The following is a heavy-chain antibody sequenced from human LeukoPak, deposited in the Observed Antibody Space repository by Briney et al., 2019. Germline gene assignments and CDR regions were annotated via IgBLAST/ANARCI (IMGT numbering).Heavy chain of an antibody. V-gene: IGHV3-48*02. J-gene: IGHJ4*02. Sequence: PTGGSLRLSCVASGFSLSDYSMNWFRQAPGKGLQWVSYISRDSSKIYYEDSGKGRFSISRDNAKNSLFLQINSLRDEDTAVYYCARESYWGSSGKGFDYWGQGTLVTVSS. CDR2: ISRDSSKI. CDR3: ARESYWGSSGKGFDY. CDR1: GFSLSDYS. D-gene: IGHD3-16*01.